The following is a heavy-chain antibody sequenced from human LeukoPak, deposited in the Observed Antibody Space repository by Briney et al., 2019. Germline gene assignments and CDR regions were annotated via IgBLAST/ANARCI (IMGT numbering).Heavy chain of an antibody. CDR3: AREKESGGGYYFDY. J-gene: IGHJ4*02. CDR1: GFTFSTYT. V-gene: IGHV3-21*01. Sequence: GGSLRLSCAASGFTFSTYTMNWVRQAPGKGLEWVSSISSSSSYIYYADSVKGRFTISRDNAKNSLYLQMNSLRAEDTAVYYCAREKESGGGYYFDYWGQGTLVTVSS. D-gene: IGHD6-25*01. CDR2: ISSSSSYI.